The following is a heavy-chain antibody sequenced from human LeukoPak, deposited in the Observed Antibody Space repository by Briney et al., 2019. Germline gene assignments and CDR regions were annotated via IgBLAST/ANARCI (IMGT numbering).Heavy chain of an antibody. J-gene: IGHJ4*02. V-gene: IGHV3-33*01. CDR2: IWYDGSNK. CDR3: ARELSYYYDSSGYEPLDY. Sequence: GGSLRLSCAASGFTFSSYGMHWVRQAPGKGLEWVAVIWYDGSNKYYADSVKGRFTISRDNSKNTLYLQTNSLRAEDTAVYYCARELSYYYDSSGYEPLDYWGQGTLVTVSS. D-gene: IGHD3-22*01. CDR1: GFTFSSYG.